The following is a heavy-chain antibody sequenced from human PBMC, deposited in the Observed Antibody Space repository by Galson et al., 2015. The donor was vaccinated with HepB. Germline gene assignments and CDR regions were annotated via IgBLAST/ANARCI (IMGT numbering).Heavy chain of an antibody. J-gene: IGHJ4*02. Sequence: SLRLSCAASGFTFSSYSMNWVRQASGKGLEWVSYISSSSTTIYYADSVKGRFTISRDNAKNSLYLQMDSLRAEDTAVYYCAKDEAVAGGDYFDYWGQGTLVAVSS. CDR3: AKDEAVAGGDYFDY. V-gene: IGHV3-48*04. D-gene: IGHD6-19*01. CDR1: GFTFSSYS. CDR2: ISSSSTTI.